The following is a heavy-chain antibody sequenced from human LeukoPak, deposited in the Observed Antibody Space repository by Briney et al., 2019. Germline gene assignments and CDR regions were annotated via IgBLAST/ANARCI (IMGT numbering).Heavy chain of an antibody. CDR2: INAGNGNT. Sequence: ASQKVSRKASGSTFTSYAMDWVRRAPGQRLEWRGWINAGNGNTKYSQKFQARVTITRDTSTSTAYMELSSLRSEDAAVYYCARDQRVTTVTTFVYWGQGTLVTVSS. CDR1: GSTFTSYA. J-gene: IGHJ4*02. D-gene: IGHD4-17*01. CDR3: ARDQRVTTVTTFVY. V-gene: IGHV1-3*01.